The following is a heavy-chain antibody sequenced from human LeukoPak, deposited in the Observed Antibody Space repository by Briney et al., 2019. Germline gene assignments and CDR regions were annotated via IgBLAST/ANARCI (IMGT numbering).Heavy chain of an antibody. D-gene: IGHD5-18*01. CDR3: ARVDIRSTRGYSPFYDY. CDR2: IKNKTNSYTT. Sequence: GGSLRLSCAASGFTFSDHNMDWVRQAPGKGLEWVGRIKNKTNSYTTRYAASVQGRFTISRDDLKNSLYLQMNSLRAEDTAVYYCARVDIRSTRGYSPFYDYWGQGTLVTVSS. CDR1: GFTFSDHN. V-gene: IGHV3-72*01. J-gene: IGHJ4*02.